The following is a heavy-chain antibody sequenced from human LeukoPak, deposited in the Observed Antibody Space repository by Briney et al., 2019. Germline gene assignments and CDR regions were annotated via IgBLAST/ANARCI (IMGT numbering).Heavy chain of an antibody. CDR2: IYTGGST. CDR1: GGSISSYY. D-gene: IGHD5/OR15-5a*01. J-gene: IGHJ5*02. CDR3: ARDRSTSWFDP. V-gene: IGHV4-4*07. Sequence: SETLSLTCTVSGGSISSYYWSWIRQPARKGLEWIGRIYTGGSTNYNPSLKSRVTMSVDTSKNQFSLKLSSVTAADTAVYYCARDRSTSWFDPWGQGTLVTVSS.